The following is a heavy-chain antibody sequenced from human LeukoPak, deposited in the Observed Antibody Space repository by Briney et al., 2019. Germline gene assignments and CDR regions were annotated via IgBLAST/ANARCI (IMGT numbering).Heavy chain of an antibody. D-gene: IGHD1-26*01. CDR2: IKSKSDGGTT. J-gene: IGHJ3*01. CDR1: RFTFSSYA. V-gene: IGHV3-15*01. CDR3: TTWDGVD. Sequence: MSGGSLILSCAASRFTFSSYAMSWVRQAPGKGLEWLGHIKSKSDGGTTDCAAPFKGRFTISRDDSRNTLYLQMNSLKTEDTAVYYCTTWDGVDWGQGTMVTVSS.